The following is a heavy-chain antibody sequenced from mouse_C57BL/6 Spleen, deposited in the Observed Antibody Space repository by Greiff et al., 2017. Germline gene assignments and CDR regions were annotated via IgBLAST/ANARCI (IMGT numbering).Heavy chain of an antibody. CDR1: GYAFSSSW. V-gene: IGHV1-82*01. CDR2: IYPGDGDT. J-gene: IGHJ2*01. CDR3: ARARDTFAN. Sequence: QVQLQQSEPELAKPGASVQISCKASGYAFSSSWMNWVKQRPGKGLEWIGRIYPGDGDTNYNGKFKGKATLTADKSSSTAYRQLSSLTSVDSAVYFCARARDTFANWGQGTTLTVSS.